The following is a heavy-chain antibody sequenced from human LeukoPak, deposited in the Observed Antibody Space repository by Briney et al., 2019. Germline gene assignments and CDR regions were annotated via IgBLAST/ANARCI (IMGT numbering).Heavy chain of an antibody. CDR2: ISGSGGST. CDR3: AKVGPKRWLQLVYYYYMDV. V-gene: IGHV3-23*01. CDR1: GFTVSSNS. Sequence: PGGSLRLSCTVSGFTVSSNSMSWVRQAPGKGLEWVSAISGSGGSTYYADSVKGRFTISRDNSKNTLYLQMNSLRAEDTAVYYCAKVGPKRWLQLVYYYYMDVWGKGTTVTISS. D-gene: IGHD5-24*01. J-gene: IGHJ6*03.